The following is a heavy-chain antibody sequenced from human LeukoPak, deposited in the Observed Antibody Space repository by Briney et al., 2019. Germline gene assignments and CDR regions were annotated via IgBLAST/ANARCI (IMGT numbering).Heavy chain of an antibody. Sequence: GGSLRLSCVASGFTFSSYAMSWVRQAPGKGLEWVSAISGSGGSTYYADSVKGRFTISRDNSKNTLYLQMNSLRAEDTAVYYCATFLAAAGTGWFDPWGQGTLVTVSS. CDR1: GFTFSSYA. CDR3: ATFLAAAGTGWFDP. V-gene: IGHV3-23*01. J-gene: IGHJ5*02. D-gene: IGHD6-13*01. CDR2: ISGSGGST.